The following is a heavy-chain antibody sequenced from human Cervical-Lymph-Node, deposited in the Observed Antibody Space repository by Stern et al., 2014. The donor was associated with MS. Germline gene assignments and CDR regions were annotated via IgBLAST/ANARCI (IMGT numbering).Heavy chain of an antibody. V-gene: IGHV1-46*01. CDR2: INPSGGST. CDR3: AREVAGHRLGMMDV. Sequence: VQLVESGAEAKQPGASGKVSCKPSGYTFTNYYMHWVRQAPGQGLEWMGIINPSGGSTSYAQKFQGRVTMTRDTSTSTVYMELSSLRSEDTAVYYCAREVAGHRLGMMDVWGQGTTVTVSS. J-gene: IGHJ6*02. CDR1: GYTFTNYY. D-gene: IGHD6-19*01.